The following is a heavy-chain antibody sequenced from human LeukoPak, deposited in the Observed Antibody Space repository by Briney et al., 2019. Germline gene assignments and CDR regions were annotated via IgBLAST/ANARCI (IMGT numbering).Heavy chain of an antibody. CDR3: AKDTRAIVGGIHNSFDV. V-gene: IGHV3-9*01. Sequence: GGSLRLSCAASGFTFSSYEMNWVRQAPGKGLEWVSGINWNTGSIDYADSVKGRFTISRDNAKNSLYLQMNSLRSEDTALYYCAKDTRAIVGGIHNSFDVWGQGTMVTVSS. J-gene: IGHJ3*01. D-gene: IGHD1-26*01. CDR1: GFTFSSYE. CDR2: INWNTGSI.